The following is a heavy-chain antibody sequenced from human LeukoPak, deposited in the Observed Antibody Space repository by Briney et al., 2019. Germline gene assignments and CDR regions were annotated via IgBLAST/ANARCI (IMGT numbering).Heavy chain of an antibody. D-gene: IGHD2-2*01. CDR3: ARDCSSTSCAPTPDAFDI. Sequence: SVKVSCKASGGTFSSYTISWVRQAPGQGLEWMGRIIPILGIANYAQKFQGRVTITADKSTSTAYMELSSPRSEDTAVYYCARDCSSTSCAPTPDAFDIWGQGTMVTVSS. V-gene: IGHV1-69*04. J-gene: IGHJ3*02. CDR1: GGTFSSYT. CDR2: IIPILGIA.